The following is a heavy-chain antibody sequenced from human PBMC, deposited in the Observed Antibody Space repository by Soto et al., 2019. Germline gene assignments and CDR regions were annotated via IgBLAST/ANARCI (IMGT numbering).Heavy chain of an antibody. CDR2: ISSSGSTI. D-gene: IGHD5-12*01. V-gene: IGHV3-11*01. CDR1: GFTFSDYY. Sequence: PGGSLRLSCAASGFTFSDYYMSWIRQALGKGLEWVSYISSSGSTIYYADSVKGRFTISRDNAKNSLYLQMNSLRAEDTAVYYSARDFLHSGYDYGYYYYYYMDVWGKGTTVTVSS. CDR3: ARDFLHSGYDYGYYYYYYMDV. J-gene: IGHJ6*03.